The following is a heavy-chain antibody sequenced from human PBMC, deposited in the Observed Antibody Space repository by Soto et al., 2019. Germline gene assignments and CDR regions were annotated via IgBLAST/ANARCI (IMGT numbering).Heavy chain of an antibody. CDR3: ARDIRGYSRAFDY. V-gene: IGHV4-61*01. CDR2: ISATGST. CDR1: GDSFGSASYY. Sequence: ETLSLNCTVSGDSFGSASYYWTWVRQPPGEGLEWIGYISATGSTNYNSSLKSRLTISVDTSKNQFSLKLSSVTAADTAVYYCARDIRGYSRAFDYWGQGTLVTVSS. J-gene: IGHJ4*02. D-gene: IGHD5-18*01.